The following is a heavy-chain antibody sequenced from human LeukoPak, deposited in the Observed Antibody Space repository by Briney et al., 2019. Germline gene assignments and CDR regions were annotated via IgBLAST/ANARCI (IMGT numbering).Heavy chain of an antibody. J-gene: IGHJ4*02. CDR2: IYTSGST. CDR1: GGSISSGSYY. V-gene: IGHV4-61*02. CDR3: ARGREQLGDIDY. D-gene: IGHD6-6*01. Sequence: SQTLSLTCTVSGGSISSGSYYWSWIRQPAGKGLEWIGRIYTSGSTNYNPSLKSRVTISVDTSKNQFSLKLSSVTAADTAVYYCARGREQLGDIDYWGQGTLVTVSS.